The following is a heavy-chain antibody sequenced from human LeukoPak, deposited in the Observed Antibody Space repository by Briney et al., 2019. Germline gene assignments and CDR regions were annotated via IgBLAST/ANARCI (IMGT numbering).Heavy chain of an antibody. J-gene: IGHJ4*02. CDR3: ARSPTKRVPEDY. CDR2: IFHSGST. CDR1: GGSFSGYY. V-gene: IGHV4-34*12. Sequence: SETLSLTCAVYGGSFSGYYWSWVRQPPGKGLEWIGQIFHSGSTSYSPSLKSRVTISMDKSKNQISLRLTSVTAADTAVYYCARSPTKRVPEDYWGQGTLVTVSS. D-gene: IGHD2-2*01.